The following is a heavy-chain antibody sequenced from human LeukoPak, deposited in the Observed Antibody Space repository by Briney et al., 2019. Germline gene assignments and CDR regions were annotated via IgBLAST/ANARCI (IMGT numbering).Heavy chain of an antibody. CDR2: VYYSGST. D-gene: IGHD3-3*01. CDR1: GGSISSYY. J-gene: IGHJ3*02. Sequence: SETLSLTCTVSGGSISSYYWSWIRQPPGKGLEWIGYVYYSGSTNYNPSLKSRVTISVDTSKNQFSLKLSSVTAADTAVYYCARGHDFWSGPQRGAFDIWGQGTMVTVSS. V-gene: IGHV4-59*01. CDR3: ARGHDFWSGPQRGAFDI.